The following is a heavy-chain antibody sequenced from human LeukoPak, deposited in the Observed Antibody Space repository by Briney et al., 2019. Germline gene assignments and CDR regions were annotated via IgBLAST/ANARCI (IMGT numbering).Heavy chain of an antibody. CDR2: ISTTGTT. J-gene: IGHJ3*02. CDR1: GGSISRNF. CDR3: ARVLLPAAFGAFDI. D-gene: IGHD2-2*01. V-gene: IGHV4-4*07. Sequence: KPSETLSLTCTVSGGSISRNFWSWIRQPAGKGLEYIGRISTTGTTNYNPSLKGRVTMSVDTARNQFSLVVSSVTAADTALYYCARVLLPAAFGAFDIWGQGTTVTVSS.